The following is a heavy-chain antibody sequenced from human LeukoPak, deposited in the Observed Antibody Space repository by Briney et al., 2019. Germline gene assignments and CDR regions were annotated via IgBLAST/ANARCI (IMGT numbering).Heavy chain of an antibody. Sequence: GASVKVSCKASGGTFSSYAISWVRQAPGQGLEWMGGTIPIFGTANYAQKFQGRVTITADGSTSTAYMELSSLRSKDTAVYYCARALGGNSENYYYYYMDVWGKGTTVTVSS. CDR3: ARALGGNSENYYYYYMDV. CDR2: TIPIFGTA. CDR1: GGTFSSYA. D-gene: IGHD4-23*01. V-gene: IGHV1-69*13. J-gene: IGHJ6*03.